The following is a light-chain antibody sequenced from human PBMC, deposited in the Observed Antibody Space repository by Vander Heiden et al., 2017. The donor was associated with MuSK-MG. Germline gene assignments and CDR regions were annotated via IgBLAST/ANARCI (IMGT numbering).Light chain of an antibody. CDR1: PSVLYNSNNKNY. J-gene: IGKJ4*01. CDR3: QQYLDTSVLT. Sequence: DFVMTQSPASLAVSLGERATINCKSSPSVLYNSNNKNYLAWYQLKPGQPPKLLISWASTRESGVPDRFSGSGSGTDFTLTISSLQAEDVAVYYCQQYLDTSVLTFGGGTKVEIK. V-gene: IGKV4-1*01. CDR2: WAS.